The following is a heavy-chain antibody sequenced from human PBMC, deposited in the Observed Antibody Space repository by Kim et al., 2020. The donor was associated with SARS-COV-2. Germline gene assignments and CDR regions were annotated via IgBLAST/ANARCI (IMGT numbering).Heavy chain of an antibody. Sequence: GGSLRLSCAASGFTFDDYAMHWVRQAPGKGLEWVSGISWDSNNIGYADSVKGRFTISRDNVKNSLYLQLNSLRAEDTALYYCARDDYCFRGGFDMWGQGTMVTVSS. V-gene: IGHV3-9*01. J-gene: IGHJ3*02. CDR2: ISWDSNNI. CDR1: GFTFDDYA. CDR3: ARDDYCFRGGFDM. D-gene: IGHD2-15*01.